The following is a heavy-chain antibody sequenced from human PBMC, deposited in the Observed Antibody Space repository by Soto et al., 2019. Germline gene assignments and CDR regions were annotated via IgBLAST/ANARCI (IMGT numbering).Heavy chain of an antibody. V-gene: IGHV4-59*01. CDR3: ARVSGVPAAKLGYYYYYMDV. CDR2: IYYSGST. Sequence: SETLSLTCTVSGGSISSYYWSWIRQPPGKGLEWIGYIYYSGSTNYNPSLKSRVTISVDTSKNQFSLKLSSVTAADTAVYYCARVSGVPAAKLGYYYYYMDVWGKGTTVTVSS. CDR1: GGSISSYY. J-gene: IGHJ6*03. D-gene: IGHD2-2*01.